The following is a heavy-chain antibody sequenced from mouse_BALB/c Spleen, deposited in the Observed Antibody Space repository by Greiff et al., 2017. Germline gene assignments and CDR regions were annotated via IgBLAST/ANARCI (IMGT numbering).Heavy chain of an antibody. D-gene: IGHD1-1*02. Sequence: QVQLQQSGAELVKPGASVKLSCKASGYTFTSYWMHWVKQRPGQGLEWIGEINPSNGRTNYNEKFKSKATLTVDKSSSTAYMQLSSLTSEDSAVYYCARKDYGPWFAYWGQGTLVTVSA. CDR2: INPSNGRT. CDR3: ARKDYGPWFAY. CDR1: GYTFTSYW. V-gene: IGHV1S81*02. J-gene: IGHJ3*01.